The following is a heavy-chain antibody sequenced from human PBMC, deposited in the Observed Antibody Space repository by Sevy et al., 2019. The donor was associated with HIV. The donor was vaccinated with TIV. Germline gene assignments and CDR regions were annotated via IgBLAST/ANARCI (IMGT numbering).Heavy chain of an antibody. V-gene: IGHV4-59*01. CDR3: ASVVVVPAAKYFYFYYMDV. CDR2: IYNSGST. Sequence: SETLSLTCTVSGDSISNYYGSWIRQPPGKGLEWIGYIYNSGSTNYNTSLKSRVTISVDTSKNQFSLKLSSVTAADTAVYYCASVVVVPAAKYFYFYYMDVWGKGTTVTVSS. J-gene: IGHJ6*03. CDR1: GDSISNYY. D-gene: IGHD2-2*01.